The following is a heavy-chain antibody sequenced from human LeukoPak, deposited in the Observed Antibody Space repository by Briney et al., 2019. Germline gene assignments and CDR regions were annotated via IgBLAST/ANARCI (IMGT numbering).Heavy chain of an antibody. CDR1: GDSIGSYF. V-gene: IGHV4-59*01. CDR3: ARDGPAYTSRWYDYYYGLDV. J-gene: IGHJ6*02. D-gene: IGHD2-2*01. CDR2: IYHSGST. Sequence: SEALSLTCTVSGDSIGSYFWSWIRQSPGKGLEWIGHIYHSGSTNYNPSLKSRVTISIDTSKNQFSLKLTSVTSADTAVYYCARDGPAYTSRWYDYYYGLDVWGQGTTVTVSS.